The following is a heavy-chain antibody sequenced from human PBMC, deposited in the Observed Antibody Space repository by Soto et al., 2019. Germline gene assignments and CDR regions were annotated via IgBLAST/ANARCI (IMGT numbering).Heavy chain of an antibody. CDR2: ISGGGGGT. V-gene: IGHV3-23*01. CDR1: GFTFDNFA. Sequence: GGSLRLSCTTSGFTFDNFAMSWVRQAPGRGLEWVSAISGGGGGTYYADSVKGRFIISRDNSKNTVYLQVNGLRTEDTAAYYCAKDVHYDSSGGLDYWGQGTLVTVSS. J-gene: IGHJ4*02. CDR3: AKDVHYDSSGGLDY. D-gene: IGHD3-22*01.